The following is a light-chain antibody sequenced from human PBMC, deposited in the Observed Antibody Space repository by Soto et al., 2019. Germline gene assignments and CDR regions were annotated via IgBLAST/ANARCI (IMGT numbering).Light chain of an antibody. CDR1: QSVSSS. V-gene: IGKV3-11*01. CDR2: DAS. CDR3: QHRSNWPRT. J-gene: IGKJ2*01. Sequence: EIVLTQSPATLSLSPGERATLSCRASQSVSSSLAWYQQKPGQAPRLLIYDASNRATGIPARFSGSASGTDFTLTISSLEPAEFAVYYCQHRSNWPRTFGQGTKLEIK.